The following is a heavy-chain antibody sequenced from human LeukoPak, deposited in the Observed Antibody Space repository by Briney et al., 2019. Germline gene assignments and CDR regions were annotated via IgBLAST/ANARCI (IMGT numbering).Heavy chain of an antibody. Sequence: PGESLKISCKGSGYSFTSYWIGWVRQMPGEGLEWMGIIYPGDSDTRYSPSFQGQVTISADKSISTAYLQWSSLKASDTAMYYCARRGARGSSWYLQGWFDPWGQGTLVTVSS. V-gene: IGHV5-51*01. CDR2: IYPGDSDT. D-gene: IGHD6-13*01. J-gene: IGHJ5*02. CDR3: ARRGARGSSWYLQGWFDP. CDR1: GYSFTSYW.